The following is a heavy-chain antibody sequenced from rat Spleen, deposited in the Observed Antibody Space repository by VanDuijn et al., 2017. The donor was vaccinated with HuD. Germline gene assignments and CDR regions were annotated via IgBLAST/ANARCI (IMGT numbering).Heavy chain of an antibody. CDR3: ARPYPGIRDVMDA. CDR2: IVYDGSSY. CDR1: GFTFSDYA. Sequence: EVQLVESGGGLVQPGRSLRLSCAGSGFTFSDYAMAWVRQAPKKGLAWVATIVYDGSSYYYRDSVKGRFTISRDNAKSTLYLQMNSLRSEDTATYYCARPYPGIRDVMDAWGQGASVTVSS. D-gene: IGHD1-4*01. V-gene: IGHV5-17*01. J-gene: IGHJ4*01.